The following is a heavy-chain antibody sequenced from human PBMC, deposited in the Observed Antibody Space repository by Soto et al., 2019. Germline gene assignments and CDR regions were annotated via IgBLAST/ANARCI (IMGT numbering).Heavy chain of an antibody. CDR2: IYSGGST. CDR3: AGAPMVRDRFAY. J-gene: IGHJ4*02. Sequence: GGSLRLSCAASGFTVSSNYMSWVRQAPGEGLEWVSVIYSGGSTHYADSVKGRFTISRDNSKNTLYLQMNSLRAEDTAVYYCAGAPMVRDRFAYPGQGTLVIVSS. V-gene: IGHV3-53*01. D-gene: IGHD3-10*01. CDR1: GFTVSSNY.